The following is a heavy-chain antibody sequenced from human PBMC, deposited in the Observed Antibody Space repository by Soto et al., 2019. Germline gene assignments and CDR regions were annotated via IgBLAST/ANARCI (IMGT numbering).Heavy chain of an antibody. Sequence: QVQVVESGGGVVQAGRSLRLSCTASGFTFGTYSIHWVRQAPGKGLEWVAVISYDASNTYYADSVKGRFTISRDNSKNALFLQMNSLRPEDTAVYYCATPQRGYFDLDYWGQGILVTVSS. J-gene: IGHJ4*02. V-gene: IGHV3-30-3*01. CDR3: ATPQRGYFDLDY. CDR2: ISYDASNT. CDR1: GFTFGTYS. D-gene: IGHD3-9*01.